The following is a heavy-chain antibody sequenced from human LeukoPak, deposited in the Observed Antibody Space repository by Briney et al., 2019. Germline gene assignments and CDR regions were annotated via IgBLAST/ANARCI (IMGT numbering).Heavy chain of an antibody. J-gene: IGHJ6*02. CDR1: GFTFSDYY. D-gene: IGHD6-19*01. CDR2: ISSSGSTI. CDR3: ARARGSSGQRHYYYGMDV. V-gene: IGHV3-11*01. Sequence: GGSLRLSCAASGFTFSDYYMSWIRQAPGKGLEWVSYISSSGSTIYYADSVKGRFTISRDNAKNSVYLQMNSLRAEDTAVYYCARARGSSGQRHYYYGMDVWGQGTTVTVSS.